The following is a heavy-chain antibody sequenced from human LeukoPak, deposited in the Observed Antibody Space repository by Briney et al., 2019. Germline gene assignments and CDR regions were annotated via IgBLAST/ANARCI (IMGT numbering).Heavy chain of an antibody. D-gene: IGHD3-22*01. CDR3: TRPINYYDSSGSYY. V-gene: IGHV3-49*04. CDR1: GFTFGDYA. J-gene: IGHJ4*02. Sequence: GGSLRLSCTASGFTFGDYAMSWVRQAPGKGLEWVGFISSKTYGGTTEYAASVKGRSTISRDDSKSIAYLQMNSLKTEDTAVYYCTRPINYYDSSGSYYWGQGTLVTVSS. CDR2: ISSKTYGGTT.